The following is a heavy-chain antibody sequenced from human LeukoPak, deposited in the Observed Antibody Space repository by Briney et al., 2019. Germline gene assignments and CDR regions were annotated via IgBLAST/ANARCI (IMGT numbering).Heavy chain of an antibody. D-gene: IGHD2-15*01. Sequence: GASVKVSCKASGYTFTGYYMHWVRQAPGRGLEWMGWINPNSGGTNYAQKFQGRVTMTRVTSISTAYMELSRLRSDDTAVYYCAREVWWELRTFDYWGQGTLVTVSS. CDR1: GYTFTGYY. CDR3: AREVWWELRTFDY. V-gene: IGHV1-2*02. J-gene: IGHJ4*02. CDR2: INPNSGGT.